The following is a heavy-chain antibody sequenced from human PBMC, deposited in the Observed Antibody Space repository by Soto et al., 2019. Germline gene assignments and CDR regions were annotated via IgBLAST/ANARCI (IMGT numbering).Heavy chain of an antibody. CDR2: IYYSGST. D-gene: IGHD6-13*01. Sequence: KLSETLCLTGTVAGGSISSGGYYWSWIRQHPGKGLEWIGYIYYSGSTYYNPSLKSRVTISVDTSKNQFSLKLSSVTAADTAVYYCARGSRSSSWYGRNYYYYYYMDVWGKGTTVTVSS. CDR1: GGSISSGGYY. V-gene: IGHV4-31*03. J-gene: IGHJ6*03. CDR3: ARGSRSSSWYGRNYYYYYYMDV.